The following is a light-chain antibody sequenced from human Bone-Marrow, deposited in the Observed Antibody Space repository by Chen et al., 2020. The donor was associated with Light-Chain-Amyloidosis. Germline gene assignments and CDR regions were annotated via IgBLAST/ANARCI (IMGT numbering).Light chain of an antibody. CDR3: QSYDTRLRGSV. V-gene: IGLV1-40*01. CDR2: GNN. J-gene: IGLJ2*01. Sequence: QSVLTQPPSVSGAPGQRVTLSCTGRRSNIGAPYDVHGYQQLPGTAPKLLIYGNNNRPSGVPDRFSGSKSGSSASLAITGLRADDEADYYCQSYDTRLRGSVFGGGTRLTVL. CDR1: RSNIGAPYD.